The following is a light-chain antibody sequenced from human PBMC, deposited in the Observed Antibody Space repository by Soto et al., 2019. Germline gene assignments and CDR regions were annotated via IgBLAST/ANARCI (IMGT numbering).Light chain of an antibody. CDR3: QQYNSYSPLT. CDR2: DAS. J-gene: IGKJ4*01. CDR1: QSINNW. Sequence: DIQMTQSPSTLSASVGDRVTITCRASQSINNWLAWYQQKPVKAPKLLIYDASNLESGVPSRFSGSGSGTEFTLTISSLQPDDFATYYCQQYNSYSPLTFGGRTKVDVK. V-gene: IGKV1-5*01.